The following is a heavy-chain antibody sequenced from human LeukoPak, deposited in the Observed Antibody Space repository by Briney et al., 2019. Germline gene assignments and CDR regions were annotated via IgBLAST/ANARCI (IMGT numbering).Heavy chain of an antibody. V-gene: IGHV1-24*01. CDR2: FDPEDGET. D-gene: IGHD4-17*01. Sequence: ASVKVSCKVSGYTFSELSMHWVRQAPGKGLEWMGGFDPEDGETIYAQKFQGRVTMTEDTSTDTAYMELSSLRSENTAVYYCATDRHGDLYYFDYWGQGTLVTVSS. CDR3: ATDRHGDLYYFDY. J-gene: IGHJ4*02. CDR1: GYTFSELS.